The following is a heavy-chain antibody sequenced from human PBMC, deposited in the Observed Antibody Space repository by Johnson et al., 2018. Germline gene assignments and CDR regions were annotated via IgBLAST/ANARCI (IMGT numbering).Heavy chain of an antibody. CDR1: GFTFRRHG. V-gene: IGHV3-33*01. CDR3: ARDPDLGFGSDDGSDY. D-gene: IGHD5-24*01. CDR2: LWYDGSNQ. Sequence: QVQLVESGGGVVQPGGSLRLSCVTSGFTFRRHGMHWVRQAPGKGLEWVAVLWYDGSNQHYADSVKGRFTISRDNSKNTLYLQMNGLTAEDTAMYFCARDPDLGFGSDDGSDYWGQGTLVTVSS. J-gene: IGHJ4*02.